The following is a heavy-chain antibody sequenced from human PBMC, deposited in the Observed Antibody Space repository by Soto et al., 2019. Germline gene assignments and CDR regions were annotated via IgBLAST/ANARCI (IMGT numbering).Heavy chain of an antibody. CDR2: ISSSGSTI. Sequence: GGSLRLSCSASVFTFSSYEMNWVRQAPGKGLEWVSYISSSGSTIYYADSVKGRFTISRDNAKNSLYLQMNSLRAEDTAVYYCAIELRLRFLAGFGLWGQGNLVIVSS. V-gene: IGHV3-48*03. CDR1: VFTFSSYE. CDR3: AIELRLRFLAGFGL. J-gene: IGHJ5*02. D-gene: IGHD3-3*01.